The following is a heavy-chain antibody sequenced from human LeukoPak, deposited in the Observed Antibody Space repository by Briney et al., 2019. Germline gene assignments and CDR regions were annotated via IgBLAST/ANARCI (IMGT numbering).Heavy chain of an antibody. CDR1: GYTFTGYY. J-gene: IGHJ4*02. D-gene: IGHD3-22*01. CDR3: ARDYDSSGYYRLNY. CDR2: INPNSGGT. Sequence: ASVKVSCKASGYTFTGYYMHWVRQAPGQGLEWMGWINPNSGGTNYAQKFQGRVTMTRDTSISTAYMELSRLRSDDTAVYYCARDYDSSGYYRLNYWGQGTLVTVSS. V-gene: IGHV1-2*02.